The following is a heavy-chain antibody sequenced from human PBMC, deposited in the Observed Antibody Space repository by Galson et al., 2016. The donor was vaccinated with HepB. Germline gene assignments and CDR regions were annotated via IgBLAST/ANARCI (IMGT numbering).Heavy chain of an antibody. Sequence: SLRLSCAASGFTFSDHYMDWVRQAPGKGLEWVSVLYSGGSTYYADSVKGRFTISRDNSKNTVYLQMNSLRADDTAVYYCAGVPSGKRLDYWGQGTLVTVSS. CDR3: AGVPSGKRLDY. J-gene: IGHJ4*02. V-gene: IGHV3-53*01. CDR1: GFTFSDHY. CDR2: LYSGGST. D-gene: IGHD4-23*01.